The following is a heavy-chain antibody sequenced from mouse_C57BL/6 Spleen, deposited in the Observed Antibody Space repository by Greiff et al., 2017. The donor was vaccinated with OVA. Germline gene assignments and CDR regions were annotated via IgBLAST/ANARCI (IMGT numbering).Heavy chain of an antibody. Sequence: VKLQESGAELVKPGASVKISCKASGYAFSSYWMNWVKQRPGKGLEWIGQIYPGDGDTNYNGKFKGKATLTADKSSSTAYMQLSSLTSEDSAVYFCARIGYYGSSNWYFDVWGTGTTVTVSS. V-gene: IGHV1-80*01. CDR3: ARIGYYGSSNWYFDV. D-gene: IGHD1-1*01. CDR2: IYPGDGDT. J-gene: IGHJ1*03. CDR1: GYAFSSYW.